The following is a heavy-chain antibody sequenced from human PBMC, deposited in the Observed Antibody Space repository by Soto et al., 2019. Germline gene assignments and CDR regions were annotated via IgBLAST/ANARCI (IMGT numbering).Heavy chain of an antibody. CDR2: IDPSDSYT. CDR1: GYSFTSYW. V-gene: IGHV5-10-1*01. J-gene: IGHJ6*02. CDR3: ARLYGDYHSYYYGMDV. D-gene: IGHD4-17*01. Sequence: GESLKISCKGSGYSFTSYWISWVRQMPGKGLEWMGRIDPSDSYTNYSPSFQGHVTISADKSISTAYLQWSSLKASDTAMYYCARLYGDYHSYYYGMDVWGQGTTVTVSS.